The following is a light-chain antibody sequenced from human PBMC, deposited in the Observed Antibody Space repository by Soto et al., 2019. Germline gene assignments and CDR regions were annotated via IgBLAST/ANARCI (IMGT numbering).Light chain of an antibody. J-gene: IGKJ4*01. CDR3: QQRSNWPRLT. CDR1: QGARSN. CDR2: DAS. Sequence: ERVMTQSPATLSVSPGERATLSCRASQGARSNLAWYQQKPGQAPRLLIYDASNRATGIPARFSGSGSGTDFTLTISSLEPEDFAVYYCQQRSNWPRLTFGGGTKVDIK. V-gene: IGKV3-11*01.